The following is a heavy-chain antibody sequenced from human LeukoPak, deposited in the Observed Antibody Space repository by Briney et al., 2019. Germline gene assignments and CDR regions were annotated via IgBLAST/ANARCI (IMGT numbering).Heavy chain of an antibody. CDR1: EFSVGSNY. CDR2: INHSGST. Sequence: GSLRLSCAASEFSVGSNYMTWVRQAPGKGLEWVGEINHSGSTNYNPSLKSRVSISLDSSKNQFSLKLSSVTAADTAVYYCARTYSGSYPWFDPWGQGTLVTVSS. J-gene: IGHJ5*02. CDR3: ARTYSGSYPWFDP. D-gene: IGHD1-26*01. V-gene: IGHV4-34*01.